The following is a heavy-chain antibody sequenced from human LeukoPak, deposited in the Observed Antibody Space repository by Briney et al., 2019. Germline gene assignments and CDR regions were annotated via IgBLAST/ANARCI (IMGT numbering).Heavy chain of an antibody. CDR3: VKDWAT. CDR2: IRYDGSDK. V-gene: IGHV3-30*02. Sequence: PGGSLRLSCTASGFTLSSNGMHWVRQAPGKGLEWVAFIRYDGSDKYYTDSVKGRFTISRDNSKNTLYLQMNSLRTEDTAMYYCVKDWATWGQGTLVTVSS. J-gene: IGHJ5*02. D-gene: IGHD3-16*01. CDR1: GFTLSSNG.